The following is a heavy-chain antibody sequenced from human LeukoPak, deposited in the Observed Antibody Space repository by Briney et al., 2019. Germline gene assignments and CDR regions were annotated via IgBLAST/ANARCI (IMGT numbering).Heavy chain of an antibody. CDR1: GFTFSSYW. CDR3: ARDSRYCSGGSCYGVWFDP. V-gene: IGHV3-7*01. CDR2: IKQDGSEK. J-gene: IGHJ5*02. D-gene: IGHD2-15*01. Sequence: GGSLRLSCAASGFTFSSYWMSWVRQAPGKGLEWVANIKQDGSEKYYVDSVKGRFTISRDNAKNSLYLQMNSLRAEDTAVYYCARDSRYCSGGSCYGVWFDPWGQGTLVTVSS.